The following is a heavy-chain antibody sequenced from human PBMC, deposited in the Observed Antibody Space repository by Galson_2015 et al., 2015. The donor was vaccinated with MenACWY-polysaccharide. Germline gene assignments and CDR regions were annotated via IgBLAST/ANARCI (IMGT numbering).Heavy chain of an antibody. J-gene: IGHJ6*02. CDR1: GFTFSSYW. Sequence: SLRLSCAASGFTFSSYWMTWVRQAPGKGLEWVSDIKKDRSEKYYADSVKFRFTISRYNYKNSLYLHMLSLRDEDTYVYSCARGHCGMDVWGQGTPVTVSS. V-gene: IGHV3-7*01. CDR3: ARGHCGMDV. CDR2: IKKDRSEK.